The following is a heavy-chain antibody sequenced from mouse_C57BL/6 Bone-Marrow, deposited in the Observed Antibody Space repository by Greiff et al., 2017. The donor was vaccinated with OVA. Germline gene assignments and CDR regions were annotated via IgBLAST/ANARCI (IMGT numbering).Heavy chain of an antibody. CDR1: GYTFTDYY. CDR3: ARSERLRDYFDY. CDR2: IYPGSGNI. V-gene: IGHV1-76*01. Sequence: VMLVESGAELVRPGASVKLSCKASGYTFTDYYISWVKQRPGQGLEWIARIYPGSGNIYYNEKFKGKATLTAEKSSSTAYMQLSSLTSDDSAVYFWARSERLRDYFDYWGQGTTLTVSS. D-gene: IGHD2-2*01. J-gene: IGHJ2*01.